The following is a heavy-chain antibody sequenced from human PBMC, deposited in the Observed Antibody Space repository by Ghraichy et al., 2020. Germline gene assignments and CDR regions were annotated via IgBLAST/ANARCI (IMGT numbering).Heavy chain of an antibody. CDR1: GFTFSSYA. V-gene: IGHV3-23*01. Sequence: GESLRLSCAASGFTFSSYAMSWVRQAPGKGLEWVSAISGRGDSTYYADSVKGRFTISRDNSKNTLYLQMNSLRAEDSAVYYCAKRLLWVWGNDYGDYFGLWGRGTLVTVSS. CDR2: ISGRGDST. J-gene: IGHJ2*01. CDR3: AKRLLWVWGNDYGDYFGL. D-gene: IGHD4-17*01.